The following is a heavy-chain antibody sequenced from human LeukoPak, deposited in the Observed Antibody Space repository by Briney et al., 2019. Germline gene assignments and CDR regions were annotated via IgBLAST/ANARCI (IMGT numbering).Heavy chain of an antibody. CDR3: AKRSSGWYRRSFDY. V-gene: IGHV4-34*01. CDR2: INHSGST. J-gene: IGHJ4*02. D-gene: IGHD6-19*01. CDR1: VGSFSGYH. Sequence: PSETLSLTCAVYVGSFSGYHWTWIRQSPGKGLEWIGEINHSGSTNYNPSLKSRVTISVDTSKNQFSLKLSSVTAADTAVYYCAKRSSGWYRRSFDYWGQGTLVTVSS.